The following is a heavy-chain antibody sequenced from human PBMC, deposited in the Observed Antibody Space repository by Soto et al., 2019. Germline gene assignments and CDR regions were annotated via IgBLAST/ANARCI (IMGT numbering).Heavy chain of an antibody. D-gene: IGHD2-2*01. CDR1: GFTFNNHA. CDR3: AKAKIGSCSSTTCLYYLDY. Sequence: PGGSLRLSCAASGFTFNNHAMNWVRQAPGKGLEWVSTISGVADSTYYANSVKGRFTISRDNSNNMLYLQMNSLRADDTAIYYCAKAKIGSCSSTTCLYYLDYWGQGTLVTVSS. J-gene: IGHJ4*02. CDR2: ISGVADST. V-gene: IGHV3-23*01.